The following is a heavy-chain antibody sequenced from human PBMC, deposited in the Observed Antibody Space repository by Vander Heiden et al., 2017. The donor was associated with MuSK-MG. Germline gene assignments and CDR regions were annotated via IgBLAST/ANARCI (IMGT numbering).Heavy chain of an antibody. CDR3: ARDGGRMTTVTTGWFDP. V-gene: IGHV3-20*04. D-gene: IGHD4-17*01. J-gene: IGHJ5*02. CDR1: GFTFAHYG. Sequence: EVQLVESGGGVVRPGGSLRLSCAASGFTFAHYGMSWVRQAPGKGLEWVSGINWNGGSTGYADSVKGRFTISRDNAKNSLYLQMNSLRAEDTALYYCARDGGRMTTVTTGWFDPWGQGTLVTVSS. CDR2: INWNGGST.